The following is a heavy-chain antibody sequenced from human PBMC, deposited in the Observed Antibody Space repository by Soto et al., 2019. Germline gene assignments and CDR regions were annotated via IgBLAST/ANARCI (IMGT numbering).Heavy chain of an antibody. CDR2: ISAYNGNT. Sequence: ASVKVSCKASGYTFTSYGISWVRQAPGQGLEWMGWISAYNGNTNYAQKLQGRVAMTTDTSTSTAYMELRSLRSDDTVVFYCAAYNWNYSALNDAFDTLGQGTMVPVS. J-gene: IGHJ3*02. D-gene: IGHD1-7*01. CDR3: AAYNWNYSALNDAFDT. CDR1: GYTFTSYG. V-gene: IGHV1-18*01.